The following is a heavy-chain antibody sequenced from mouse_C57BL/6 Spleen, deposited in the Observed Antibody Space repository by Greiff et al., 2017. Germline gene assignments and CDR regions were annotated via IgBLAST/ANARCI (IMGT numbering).Heavy chain of an antibody. CDR1: GYTFTDYY. J-gene: IGHJ4*01. V-gene: IGHV1-26*01. CDR3: ARGIDYSNADY. Sequence: EVQLQQSGPELVKPGASVKISCKASGYTFTDYYMNWVKQSHGKSLEWIGDINPNNGGTSYNQKFKGKATLTVDKSSSTAYMELRSLTSEDSAVYYCARGIDYSNADYWGQGTSVTVSS. CDR2: INPNNGGT. D-gene: IGHD2-5*01.